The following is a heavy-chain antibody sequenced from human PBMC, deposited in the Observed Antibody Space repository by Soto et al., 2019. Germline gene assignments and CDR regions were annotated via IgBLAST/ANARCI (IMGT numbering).Heavy chain of an antibody. CDR2: ITGSESGS. CDR1: GFSFSNYA. CDR3: AKTGGRYWGFDY. J-gene: IGHJ4*02. Sequence: EVPLLESGGGLVQPGGSLRLSCAASGFSFSNYAMSWVRQAPGKGLAWVSIITGSESGSDYAPSVKGRFTISRVNSKNALYLQMNSLRAEDTAVYYCAKTGGRYWGFDYWGQGTLVLVSS. V-gene: IGHV3-23*01. D-gene: IGHD2-8*02.